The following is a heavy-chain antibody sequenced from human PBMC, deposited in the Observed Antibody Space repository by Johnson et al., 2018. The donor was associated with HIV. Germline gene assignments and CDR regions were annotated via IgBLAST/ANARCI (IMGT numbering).Heavy chain of an antibody. CDR3: AKDRSGGASGGFDI. J-gene: IGHJ3*02. CDR1: GFTFSSYA. D-gene: IGHD1-14*01. Sequence: QVQLVESGGGVVQPGRSLRLSCAASGFTFSSYAMHWVRQAPGKGLEWVAVISYDGSNKYYADSVKGRFTISRDNSNNTLYLQMNSLRADDTAVYYCAKDRSGGASGGFDIWGQGTMLTVSS. V-gene: IGHV3-30*04. CDR2: ISYDGSNK.